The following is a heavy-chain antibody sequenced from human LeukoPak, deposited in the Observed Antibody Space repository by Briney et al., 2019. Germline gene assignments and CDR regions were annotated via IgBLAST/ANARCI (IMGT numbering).Heavy chain of an antibody. CDR2: ISYDGSNK. CDR3: ARDYDSSGYYCYFDY. D-gene: IGHD3-22*01. CDR1: GFTFSSYA. J-gene: IGHJ4*02. V-gene: IGHV3-30-3*01. Sequence: AGGSLRLSCAASGFTFSSYAMQWVRQAPGKGLEWVAVISYDGSNKYYADSVKGRFTISRDNSKNTLYLQMNSLRAEDTAVYYCARDYDSSGYYCYFDYWGQGTLVTVSS.